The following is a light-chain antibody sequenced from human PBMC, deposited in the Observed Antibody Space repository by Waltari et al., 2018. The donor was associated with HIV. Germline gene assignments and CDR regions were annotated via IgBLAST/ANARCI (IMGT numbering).Light chain of an antibody. Sequence: EIVMTQSPVALSVSPGDRVTLSCRASESVGSFFAWYQQRPGQGPSLLMHGGSTRASGVSARFSGSGSGTEVNLTITSLQSDDSAMYFCQQFYYWPRTFGQGTKVEVK. CDR3: QQFYYWPRT. J-gene: IGKJ1*01. CDR2: GGS. V-gene: IGKV3-15*01. CDR1: ESVGSF.